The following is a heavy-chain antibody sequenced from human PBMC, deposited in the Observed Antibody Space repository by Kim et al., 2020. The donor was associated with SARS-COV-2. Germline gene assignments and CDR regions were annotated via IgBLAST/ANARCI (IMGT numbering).Heavy chain of an antibody. Sequence: SETLSLTCTVSGGSISSSSYYWGWIRQPPGKGLEWIGSIYYSGSTYYNPSLKSRVTISVDTSKIQFSLKLSSVTAADTAVYYCARHFDPDYDILTGYFVGTGLGWFDPWGQGTLVTVSS. CDR1: GGSISSSSYY. J-gene: IGHJ5*02. D-gene: IGHD3-9*01. V-gene: IGHV4-39*01. CDR2: IYYSGST. CDR3: ARHFDPDYDILTGYFVGTGLGWFDP.